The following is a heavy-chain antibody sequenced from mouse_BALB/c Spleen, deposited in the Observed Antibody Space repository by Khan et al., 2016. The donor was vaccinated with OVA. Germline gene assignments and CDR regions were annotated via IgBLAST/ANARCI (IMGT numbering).Heavy chain of an antibody. CDR3: ARGGYSVFAY. CDR2: IFPGSGTP. Sequence: QVRLQQSVPELVNPGASLKVSCKASGYTFTDYIIGWVKQSTRQGLEWIGDIFPGSGTPYYNEKFKDKATLTADKSSNTAYMQLSSLTSEDSAVYFCARGGYSVFAYCGQGTLVTVSA. V-gene: IGHV1-77*01. D-gene: IGHD1-1*01. CDR1: GYTFTDYI. J-gene: IGHJ3*01.